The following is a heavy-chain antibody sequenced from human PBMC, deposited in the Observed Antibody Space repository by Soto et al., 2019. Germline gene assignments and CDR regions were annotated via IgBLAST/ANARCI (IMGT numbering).Heavy chain of an antibody. CDR1: GGSISSYY. V-gene: IGHV4-59*01. CDR2: IYYSGST. J-gene: IGHJ5*02. CDR3: ARNAGGDQSGYWFDP. Sequence: QVQLQESGPGLVKPSETLSLTCTVSGGSISSYYWSWIRQPPGKGLEWIGYIYYSGSTNYNPSLKSRVTISVDPSKNQFALKLSSVTAADTAVYYCARNAGGDQSGYWFDPWGQGTLVTVSS. D-gene: IGHD4-17*01.